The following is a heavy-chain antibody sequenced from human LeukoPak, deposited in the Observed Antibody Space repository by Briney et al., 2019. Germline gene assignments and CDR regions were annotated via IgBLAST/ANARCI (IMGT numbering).Heavy chain of an antibody. CDR2: INHSGSTT. D-gene: IGHD3-22*01. J-gene: IGHJ4*02. Sequence: SETLSLTCAVYAESFSGYYWNWIRQPPGKGLEWIGEINHSGSTTNYNPSLKSRVTISVDTSKNHFSLKLSSVTAADTAVYYCARRVHYYDTSGYSYYFDYWGQGTLVTVSS. CDR1: AESFSGYY. CDR3: ARRVHYYDTSGYSYYFDY. V-gene: IGHV4-34*01.